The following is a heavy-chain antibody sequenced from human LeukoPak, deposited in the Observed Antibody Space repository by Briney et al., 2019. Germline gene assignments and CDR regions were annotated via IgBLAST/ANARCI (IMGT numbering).Heavy chain of an antibody. D-gene: IGHD1-26*01. CDR3: ARVSGRYAFDI. V-gene: IGHV3-53*01. Sequence: GGSLRLSCAASGFTVSSNYMSWVRQAPGKGLEWVSIIYSGGSTYYADSVKGRFTISRDNSKNTLYLQMNSLRAEDTAVYYCARVSGRYAFDIWGQGTMVTVSS. J-gene: IGHJ3*02. CDR2: IYSGGST. CDR1: GFTVSSNY.